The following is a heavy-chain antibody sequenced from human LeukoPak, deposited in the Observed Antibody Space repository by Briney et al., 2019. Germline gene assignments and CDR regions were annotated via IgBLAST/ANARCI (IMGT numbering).Heavy chain of an antibody. J-gene: IGHJ4*02. CDR3: ARTHGVGATPYYFDY. CDR1: GFTFSSYA. V-gene: IGHV3-23*01. Sequence: PGGSLRLSCAASGFTFSSYAMSWVRQAPGKGLEWVSAISGSGGNTYDADSVKGRFTISRDNSKNTLYLQMNSLRAEDTAVYYCARTHGVGATPYYFDYWGQGTLVTVSS. D-gene: IGHD1-26*01. CDR2: ISGSGGNT.